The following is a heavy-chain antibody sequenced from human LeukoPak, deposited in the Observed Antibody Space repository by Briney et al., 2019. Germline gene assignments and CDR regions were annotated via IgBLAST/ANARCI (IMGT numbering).Heavy chain of an antibody. CDR3: ARSQSHSASYRYYFGY. J-gene: IGHJ4*02. CDR2: IYYISNT. Sequence: PSETLSLTCTVSGSSVGSAGYDWSWIRQPPGGGLEWSGYIYYISNTHYNPSLKSRATMSVDPSKNQFSLKLSSVTAADTAVYYCARSQSHSASYRYYFGYWGQGTLVTVSS. CDR1: GSSVGSAGYD. V-gene: IGHV4-61*08. D-gene: IGHD1-26*01.